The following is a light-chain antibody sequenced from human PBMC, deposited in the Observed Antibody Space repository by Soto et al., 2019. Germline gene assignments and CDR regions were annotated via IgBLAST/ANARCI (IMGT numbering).Light chain of an antibody. CDR1: QSVSSY. Sequence: EIVLTQSPATLSLSPGERATLSCRASQSVSSYLAWYQQKPGQAPRLLIYDASNRATGIPARFSGSGSGTDFTLPNSTLEPEAFAVYYGQQRSNSLPCGGGTKVEFK. CDR2: DAS. V-gene: IGKV3-11*01. CDR3: QQRSNSLP. J-gene: IGKJ4*01.